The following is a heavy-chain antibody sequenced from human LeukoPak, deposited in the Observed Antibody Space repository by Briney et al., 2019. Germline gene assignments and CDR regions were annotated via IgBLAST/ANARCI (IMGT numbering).Heavy chain of an antibody. CDR1: GFTFSTYA. V-gene: IGHV3-23*01. CDR3: AKDLYSNYGPADY. CDR2: INGGGVNT. Sequence: GGSLRLSCAASGFTFSTYAMSWVRQAPGQGLEWVSTINGGGVNTHYADSVGGRFTISRDNSKNTLFLQMNSLRDEDTAVYYCAKDLYSNYGPADYWGQGNLVTVSS. J-gene: IGHJ4*02. D-gene: IGHD4-11*01.